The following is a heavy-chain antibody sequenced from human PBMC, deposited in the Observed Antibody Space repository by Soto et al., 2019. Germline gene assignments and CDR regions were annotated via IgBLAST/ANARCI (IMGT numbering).Heavy chain of an antibody. J-gene: IGHJ4*02. CDR1: GFTFDDYA. CDR2: ISWNSGSI. CDR3: AKDRPLYCSGGSCYPRGYFDY. Sequence: PGGSLRLSCAASGFTFDDYAMHWVRQAPGKGLEWVSGISWNSGSIGYADSVKGRFTISRDNAKNSLYLQMNSLRAEDTALYYCAKDRPLYCSGGSCYPRGYFDYWGQGTLVTVSS. V-gene: IGHV3-9*01. D-gene: IGHD2-15*01.